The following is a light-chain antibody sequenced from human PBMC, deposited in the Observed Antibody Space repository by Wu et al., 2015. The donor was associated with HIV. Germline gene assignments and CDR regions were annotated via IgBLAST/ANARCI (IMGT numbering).Light chain of an antibody. Sequence: EIVMTQSPVTLSVSPGERATLSCRASQGVNSKVAWYQQKPGQSPRLLIYGPSTRATGIPPRFTGSGSGTEFTLTISSLQSEDFAVYYCQQYNYWPTFGGGTKVEIK. J-gene: IGKJ4*01. CDR1: QGVNSK. CDR2: GPS. V-gene: IGKV3-15*01. CDR3: QQYNYWPT.